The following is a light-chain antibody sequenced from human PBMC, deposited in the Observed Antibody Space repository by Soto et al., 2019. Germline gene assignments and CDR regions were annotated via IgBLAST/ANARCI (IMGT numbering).Light chain of an antibody. V-gene: IGKV3-15*01. CDR1: QSISSR. Sequence: EIVMTQSPATLSVSPGERATLSCRASQSISSRLAWYQHKPGQAPRLLIYGASTRATGIPARFSGSGSGTEFTLTISSLQSEDFAVYYCQQYNNWPPYTFGQGTKLEI. CDR2: GAS. CDR3: QQYNNWPPYT. J-gene: IGKJ2*01.